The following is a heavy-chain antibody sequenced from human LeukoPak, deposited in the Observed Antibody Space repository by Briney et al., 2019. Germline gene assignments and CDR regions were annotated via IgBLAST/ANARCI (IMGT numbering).Heavy chain of an antibody. J-gene: IGHJ4*02. V-gene: IGHV3-7*01. CDR3: ARDSSGYQ. D-gene: IGHD3-22*01. CDR2: IKEDGSEK. Sequence: GGSLRLSCAASGFTFSTYWMSWVRQAPGKGLEWVANIKEDGSEKYYGDSVEGRFTISRDNAKNSLYLEMNSLRVEDTAVYYCARDSSGYQWGQGTLVTVSS. CDR1: GFTFSTYW.